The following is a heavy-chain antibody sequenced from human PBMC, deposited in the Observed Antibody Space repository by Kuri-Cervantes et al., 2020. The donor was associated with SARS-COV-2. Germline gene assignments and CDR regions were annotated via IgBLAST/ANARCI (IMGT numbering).Heavy chain of an antibody. J-gene: IGHJ5*02. Sequence: GSLRLSCTVSGYSISSSYYWSWIRQPAGKGLEWIGSIYHSGSTYYNPSLKSRVTISVDTSKNQFSLKLSSVTAADTAVYYCARSKSWRWFDPWGQGTLVTVSS. CDR2: IYHSGST. CDR3: ARSKSWRWFDP. D-gene: IGHD3-3*01. V-gene: IGHV4-38-2*02. CDR1: GYSISSSYY.